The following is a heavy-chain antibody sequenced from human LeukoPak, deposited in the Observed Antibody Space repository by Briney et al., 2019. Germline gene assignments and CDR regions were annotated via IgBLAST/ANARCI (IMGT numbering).Heavy chain of an antibody. D-gene: IGHD6-19*01. V-gene: IGHV3-20*04. Sequence: PGGSLRLSCAASGYTFDDYGMSWVRHAPGKGLEWGSGINWNGGSTGYADSVKVRFTISRDNAKNSLYMQMNSLRAEDTALYYCARDASSGWYSGGYYWGQGTLVTVSS. CDR2: INWNGGST. CDR3: ARDASSGWYSGGYY. J-gene: IGHJ4*02. CDR1: GYTFDDYG.